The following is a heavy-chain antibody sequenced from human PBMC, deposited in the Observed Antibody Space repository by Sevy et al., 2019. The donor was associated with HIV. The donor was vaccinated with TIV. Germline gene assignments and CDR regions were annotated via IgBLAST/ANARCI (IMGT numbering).Heavy chain of an antibody. CDR2: ITSSSNYI. V-gene: IGHV3-21*01. J-gene: IGHJ6*02. CDR1: GFTFSSYS. D-gene: IGHD2-2*01. Sequence: GGSLRLSCAASGFTFSSYSMNWVRQAPGKGLEWVSSITSSSNYIYYADSVKGRFTISRDNAKNSLYLQMNSLRAEDTAVYYCARDTIVVVPAASDLYYDYYGMDVWGQGTTVTVSS. CDR3: ARDTIVVVPAASDLYYDYYGMDV.